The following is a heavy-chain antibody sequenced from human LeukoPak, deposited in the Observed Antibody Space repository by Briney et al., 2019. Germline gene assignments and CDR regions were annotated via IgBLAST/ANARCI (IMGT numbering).Heavy chain of an antibody. CDR2: IRYDGSNK. Sequence: GGSLRLSCAASGFTFSSYGMHWVRQAPGKGLEWVAFIRYDGSNKYYADSVKGRFTISRDNSKNTLYLQMNSLRAEDTAVYYCAKSATTILRYFDWFDYWGQGTLVTVSS. V-gene: IGHV3-30*02. CDR3: AKSATTILRYFDWFDY. CDR1: GFTFSSYG. J-gene: IGHJ5*01. D-gene: IGHD3-9*01.